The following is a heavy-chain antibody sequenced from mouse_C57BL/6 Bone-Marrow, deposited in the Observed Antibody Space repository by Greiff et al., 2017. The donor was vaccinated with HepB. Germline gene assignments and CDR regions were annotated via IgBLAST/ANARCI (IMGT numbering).Heavy chain of an antibody. Sequence: EVMLVESGEGLVKPGGSLKLSCAASGFTFSSYAMSWVRQTPEKRLEWVAYISSGGDYIYYADTVKGRFTISRDNARNTLYLQMSSLKSEDTAMYYCTSALYYGSTHWYFDVWGTGTTVTVSS. J-gene: IGHJ1*03. CDR3: TSALYYGSTHWYFDV. D-gene: IGHD1-1*01. V-gene: IGHV5-9-1*02. CDR1: GFTFSSYA. CDR2: ISSGGDYI.